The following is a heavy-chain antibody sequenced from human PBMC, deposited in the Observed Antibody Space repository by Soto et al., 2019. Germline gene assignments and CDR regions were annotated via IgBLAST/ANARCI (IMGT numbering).Heavy chain of an antibody. Sequence: GGSLRLSCAASGFSFNNYWMSWVRQAPGKELEWVANLKPDGSQKWYVDSVKGRFAISRDNAKNSLFLQMNRLRAEDTAVYYCTRGDYYDSSGPFSDAFDIWGQGTKVTVSS. D-gene: IGHD3-22*01. CDR1: GFSFNNYW. CDR3: TRGDYYDSSGPFSDAFDI. V-gene: IGHV3-7*04. J-gene: IGHJ3*02. CDR2: LKPDGSQK.